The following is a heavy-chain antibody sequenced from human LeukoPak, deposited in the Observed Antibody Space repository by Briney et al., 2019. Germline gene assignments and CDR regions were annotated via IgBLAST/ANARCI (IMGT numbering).Heavy chain of an antibody. CDR1: GDSISSNNYY. CDR3: ARNGGSGSYPDAFDI. V-gene: IGHV4-39*07. J-gene: IGHJ3*02. D-gene: IGHD3-10*01. CDR2: FYYSGST. Sequence: KPSETLSLTCTVSGDSISSNNYYWGWIRQPPGKGLERIGSFYYSGSTYYNPSLKSRVTISVDTSKNQFSLKVSSVTAADTAVYYCARNGGSGSYPDAFDIWGQGTMVTVSS.